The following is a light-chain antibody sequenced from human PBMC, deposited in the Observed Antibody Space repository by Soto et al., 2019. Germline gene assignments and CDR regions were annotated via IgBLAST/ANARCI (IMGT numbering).Light chain of an antibody. Sequence: QSVLTQPASVSGSPGQSITISCTGTSSDVGGYNYVSWYQQHPGKAPKLMIYEVSNRPSGVSNRFSGSKSGNTASLTISGLQAEDEADYYYSSYTSSSTLVFGGGTKLTVL. J-gene: IGLJ2*01. V-gene: IGLV2-14*01. CDR1: SSDVGGYNY. CDR3: SSYTSSSTLV. CDR2: EVS.